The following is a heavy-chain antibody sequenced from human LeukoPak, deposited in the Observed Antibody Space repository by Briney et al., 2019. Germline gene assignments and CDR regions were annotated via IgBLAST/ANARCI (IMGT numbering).Heavy chain of an antibody. CDR1: GFTFSDYY. CDR2: ISTRDNTI. V-gene: IGHV3-11*01. J-gene: IGHJ4*02. CDR3: AKSPSPAYDFWSGYYEN. D-gene: IGHD3-3*01. Sequence: GGSLRLSCTASGFTFSDYYMSWIRQTPGKGLEWLSYISTRDNTIQYADSVKGRFTISRDNAKNSLYPQMNSLRAEDMALYYCAKSPSPAYDFWSGYYENWGQGTLVTVSS.